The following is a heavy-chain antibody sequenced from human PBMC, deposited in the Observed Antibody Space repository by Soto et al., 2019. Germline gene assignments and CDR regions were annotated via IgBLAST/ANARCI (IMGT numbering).Heavy chain of an antibody. CDR1: GGTFSSYA. CDR3: ASRIVVVPAAVNYYGMDV. Sequence: SVKVSCKASGGTFSSYAISWVRQAPGQGLEWMGGIIPIFGTANYAQKFQGRVTITADESTSTAYMELSSLRSEDTAVYYCASRIVVVPAAVNYYGMDVWGQGTTVTVSS. CDR2: IIPIFGTA. J-gene: IGHJ6*02. D-gene: IGHD2-2*01. V-gene: IGHV1-69*13.